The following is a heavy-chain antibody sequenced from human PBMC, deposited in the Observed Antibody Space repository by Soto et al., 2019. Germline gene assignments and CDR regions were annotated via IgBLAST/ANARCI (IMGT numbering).Heavy chain of an antibody. Sequence: VASVKVSCKASGFTFTSSAMQWVRQARGQRLEWIGWIVVGSGNTNYAQKFQERVTITRDMSTSTAYMELSSLRSEDTAVYYCAADTYYDYIWGSPRHAFDIWGQGTMVTVSS. J-gene: IGHJ3*02. CDR3: AADTYYDYIWGSPRHAFDI. D-gene: IGHD3-16*01. CDR1: GFTFTSSA. CDR2: IVVGSGNT. V-gene: IGHV1-58*02.